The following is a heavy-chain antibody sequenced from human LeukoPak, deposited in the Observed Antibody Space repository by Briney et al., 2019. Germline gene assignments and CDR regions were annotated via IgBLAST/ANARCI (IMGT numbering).Heavy chain of an antibody. D-gene: IGHD3-22*01. CDR3: ARDSSLIVVVITGVEDY. V-gene: IGHV3-21*01. Sequence: PGGSLRLSCAASGFSFSSYSMNWVRQAPGKGLEWVSSISSSSSYIYYADSVKGRFTISRDNAKNSLYLQMNSLRAEDTAVYYCARDSSLIVVVITGVEDYWGQGTLVTVSS. CDR1: GFSFSSYS. CDR2: ISSSSSYI. J-gene: IGHJ4*02.